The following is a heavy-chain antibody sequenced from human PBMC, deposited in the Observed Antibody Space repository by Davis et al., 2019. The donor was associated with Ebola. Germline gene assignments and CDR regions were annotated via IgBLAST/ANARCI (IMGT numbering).Heavy chain of an antibody. CDR1: GGSISDSQ. D-gene: IGHD3-10*01. J-gene: IGHJ4*02. V-gene: IGHV4-59*01. CDR2: AFNSGTV. CDR3: ARDYLGSLDF. Sequence: MPSETLSLTCSVSGGSISDSQWAWVRQPPGKGLEYMGHAFNSGTVVYNSALKSRVTISLDRSNNQFSLKLRSVTTAATAVYFCARDYLGSLDFWGQGTLVTVSS.